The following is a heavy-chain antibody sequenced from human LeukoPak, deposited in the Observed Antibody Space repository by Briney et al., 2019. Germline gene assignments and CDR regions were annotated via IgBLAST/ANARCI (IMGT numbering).Heavy chain of an antibody. D-gene: IGHD1-26*01. J-gene: IGHJ4*02. CDR1: GYTFSSND. CDR3: AREGNRSSDSSASYPLDY. Sequence: GASVTVSCKASGYTFSSNDINWVRQATGQGLEWMGWMNPHSGNTGYAQKFQGRVTITRNSSISTAYMELSSLRSEDTAVYYCAREGNRSSDSSASYPLDYWGQGTLVTVSS. V-gene: IGHV1-8*01. CDR2: MNPHSGNT.